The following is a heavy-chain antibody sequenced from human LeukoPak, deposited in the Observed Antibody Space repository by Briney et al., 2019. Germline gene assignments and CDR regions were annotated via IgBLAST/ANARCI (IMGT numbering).Heavy chain of an antibody. D-gene: IGHD1-26*01. CDR2: IWYDGSNK. Sequence: GGSLRLSCAASGFTFSSHGMHWVRQAPGKGLEWVAVIWYDGSNKYYADPVKGRFSISRDNSKNTLYLQMNSLRAEDTAVYYCARGRGSYSLFDYWGQGTLVTVSP. J-gene: IGHJ4*02. CDR3: ARGRGSYSLFDY. CDR1: GFTFSSHG. V-gene: IGHV3-33*01.